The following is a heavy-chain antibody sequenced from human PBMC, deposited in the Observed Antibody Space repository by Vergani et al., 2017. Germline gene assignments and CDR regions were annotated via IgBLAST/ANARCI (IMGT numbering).Heavy chain of an antibody. D-gene: IGHD3-3*01. CDR1: GGSISSYY. CDR3: ARDLSRYDFLSGPSGWFDP. J-gene: IGHJ5*02. Sequence: QVQLQESGPGLVKPSETLSLTCTVSGGSISSYYWSWIRQPPGKGLEWIGYIYYSGSTNYNPSLKSRVTKSVDTSKRQFSLMLSSVTAADTAVYYCARDLSRYDFLSGPSGWFDPWGQGTLV. V-gene: IGHV4-59*01. CDR2: IYYSGST.